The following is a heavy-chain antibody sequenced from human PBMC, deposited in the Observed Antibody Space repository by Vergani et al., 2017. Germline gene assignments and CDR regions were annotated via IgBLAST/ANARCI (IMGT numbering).Heavy chain of an antibody. V-gene: IGHV3-13*01. CDR3: TRDAVTIWEHIVVVTAPPVYYYYYYGMDV. Sequence: EVQLVESGGGLVQPGGSLRLSCAASGFTFSTYDMHWVRQATGKGLEWVSAIGTAGDTYYPGSVKGRFTISRDDSKSIAYLQMNSLKTEDTAVYYCTRDAVTIWEHIVVVTAPPVYYYYYYGMDVWGQGTTVTVSS. CDR2: IGTAGDT. CDR1: GFTFSTYD. D-gene: IGHD2-21*02. J-gene: IGHJ6*02.